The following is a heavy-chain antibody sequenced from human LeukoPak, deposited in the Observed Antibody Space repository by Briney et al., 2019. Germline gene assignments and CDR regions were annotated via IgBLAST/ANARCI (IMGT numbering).Heavy chain of an antibody. D-gene: IGHD1-1*01. CDR2: ISGSGGST. CDR3: AKSSAGITWFDP. V-gene: IGHV3-23*01. CDR1: GFTFSSYA. Sequence: GGSLRLSCAASGFTFSSYAMSWVRQAPGKGLEWVSAISGSGGSTYYADSVKGRFTISRDNSKNTLYLQMDSLRSDDTAVYYCAKSSAGITWFDPWGQGTLVTVSS. J-gene: IGHJ5*02.